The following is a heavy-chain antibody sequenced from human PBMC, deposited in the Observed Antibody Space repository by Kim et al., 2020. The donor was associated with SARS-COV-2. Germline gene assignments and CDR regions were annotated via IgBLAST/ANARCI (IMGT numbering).Heavy chain of an antibody. CDR1: GYSFTDYY. J-gene: IGHJ5*02. CDR2: INPNSGGT. Sequence: ASVKVSCKASGYSFTDYYVHWVRQAPGQGLEWMGWINPNSGGTKYAQKFQGRVTMTTDTSISTAYMELSSLRSDDTAVYLCARALAYCRGGSCYPWGQVTLVTVSS. D-gene: IGHD2-15*01. V-gene: IGHV1-2*02. CDR3: ARALAYCRGGSCYP.